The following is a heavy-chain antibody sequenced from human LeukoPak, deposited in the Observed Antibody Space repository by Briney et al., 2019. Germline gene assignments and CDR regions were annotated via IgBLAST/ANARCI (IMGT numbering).Heavy chain of an antibody. CDR3: ARAYCGADCYGTFDY. CDR1: GFSFYNFW. Sequence: GGSLRLSCTASGFSFYNFWMSWVRQAPGKGLEWVANIKQDGSEKYYVDSVRGRFTIFRDNAKNSLYLQMNSLRAKDTAVYYCARAYCGADCYGTFDYWGQGTLVTVSS. J-gene: IGHJ4*02. D-gene: IGHD2-21*02. CDR2: IKQDGSEK. V-gene: IGHV3-7*01.